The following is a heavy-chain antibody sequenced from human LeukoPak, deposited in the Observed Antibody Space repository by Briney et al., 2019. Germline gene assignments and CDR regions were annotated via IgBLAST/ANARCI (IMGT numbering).Heavy chain of an antibody. CDR3: ARGRNWQTFYYYYMDV. J-gene: IGHJ6*03. CDR1: GGSFSGHY. V-gene: IGHV4-34*01. CDR2: INHGGVT. Sequence: SETLSLTCGVSGGSFSGHYWTWLRQTPGKGLEWMGEINHGGVTNYNPSLKSRVSISIDTSTNEISLNMSSVTAADTGIYYCARGRNWQTFYYYYMDVWGKGATVTVS. D-gene: IGHD1-14*01.